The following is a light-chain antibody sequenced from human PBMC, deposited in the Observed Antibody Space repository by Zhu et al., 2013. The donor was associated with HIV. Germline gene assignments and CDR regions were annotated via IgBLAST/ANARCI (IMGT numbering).Light chain of an antibody. Sequence: EIVLTQSPGTLSLSPGERATLSCRASQSVSSSYLAWYQQKPGQAPRLLIYGASTRATGIPARFSGSGSGTQFTLTISSLQPDDFATYYCQQHNSYPLTFGGGTKVEIK. CDR1: QSVSSSY. CDR2: GAS. J-gene: IGKJ4*01. CDR3: QQHNSYPLT. V-gene: IGKV3-20*01.